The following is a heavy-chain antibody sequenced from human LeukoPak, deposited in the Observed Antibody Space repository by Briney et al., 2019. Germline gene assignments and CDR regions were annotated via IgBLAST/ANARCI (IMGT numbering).Heavy chain of an antibody. CDR1: SFTCDDYA. J-gene: IGHJ4*02. CDR2: ISWDSGSL. Sequence: PSRYLSLYCAAYSFTCDDYAMLRVPQGPGNGLEWGLGISWDSGSLGYADYVKGRFTISRDNAKNSLYLQMSSLRAEDTALYYCAGGYSSGLDYWGQGTLVTVSS. D-gene: IGHD6-19*01. V-gene: IGHV3-9*01. CDR3: AGGYSSGLDY.